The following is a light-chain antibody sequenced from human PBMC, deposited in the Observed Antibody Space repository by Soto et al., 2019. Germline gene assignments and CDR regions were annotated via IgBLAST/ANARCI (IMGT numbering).Light chain of an antibody. Sequence: QSVLTQAPSASGTPGQRVTISCSGSSSNIGSKTVNWYQQLPGMAPKLLIFNNHQRPSGVPDRFSGFKSGTSASLAISGLQSEDEADYYCAAWDDSLNACVFGTGTKVTVL. CDR1: SSNIGSKT. J-gene: IGLJ1*01. V-gene: IGLV1-44*01. CDR2: NNH. CDR3: AAWDDSLNACV.